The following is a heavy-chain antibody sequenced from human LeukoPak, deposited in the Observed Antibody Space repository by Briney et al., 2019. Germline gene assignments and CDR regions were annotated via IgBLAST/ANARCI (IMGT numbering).Heavy chain of an antibody. V-gene: IGHV3-30*02. CDR3: AKSPLWFGELLHRSPGGFDY. Sequence: PGGSLRLSCAASGFTFSSYGMHWVRQAPGKGLEWVAFIRYDGSNKYYADSVKGRFTISRDDSKNTLYLQMNSLRAEDTAVYYCAKSPLWFGELLHRSPGGFDYWGQGTLVTVSS. CDR1: GFTFSSYG. J-gene: IGHJ4*02. D-gene: IGHD3-10*01. CDR2: IRYDGSNK.